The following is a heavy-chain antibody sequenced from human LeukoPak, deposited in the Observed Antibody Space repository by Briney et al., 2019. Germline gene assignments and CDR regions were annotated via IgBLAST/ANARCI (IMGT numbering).Heavy chain of an antibody. V-gene: IGHV3-13*01. D-gene: IGHD6-13*01. CDR1: GFTFSRHD. J-gene: IGHJ5*02. Sequence: GGSLRLSCAASGFTFSRHDMHWVRQEIGKGLEWVSAIDTAGGTYYPGSLKGRFTISRDNSKNTLYLQMNSLRAEDTAVYYCARVMAAAGTEWFDPWGQGTLVTVSS. CDR3: ARVMAAAGTEWFDP. CDR2: IDTAGGT.